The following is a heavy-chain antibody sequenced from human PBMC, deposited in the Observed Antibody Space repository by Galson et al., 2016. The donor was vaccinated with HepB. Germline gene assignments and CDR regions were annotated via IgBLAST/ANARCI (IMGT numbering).Heavy chain of an antibody. CDR1: GFSFSDYW. CDR3: AIDPSHWIENPFAL. D-gene: IGHD2-2*03. J-gene: IGHJ4*02. V-gene: IGHV3-7*03. Sequence: SLRLSCAVSGFSFSDYWMTWVRQAPGKGLEWVANINQDGSEKNSVDSMKGRFTISRDNSKNTLSLQMNSLRAEDTATYYCAIDPSHWIENPFALWGQGTLVTVSS. CDR2: INQDGSEK.